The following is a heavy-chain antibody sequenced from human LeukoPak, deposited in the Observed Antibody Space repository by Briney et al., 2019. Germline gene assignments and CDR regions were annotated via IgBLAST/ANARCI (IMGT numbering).Heavy chain of an antibody. CDR3: AREGMLDDFWSGYYMAGPKYNWFDP. CDR2: ISSSSSTI. D-gene: IGHD3-3*01. V-gene: IGHV3-48*01. Sequence: PGGSLRLSCAASGFTFSSYSMNWVRQAPGKGLEWVSYISSSSSTIYYADSVKGRFTISRDNAKNSLYLQMNSLRAEDTAVYYCAREGMLDDFWSGYYMAGPKYNWFDPWGQGTLVTVSS. CDR1: GFTFSSYS. J-gene: IGHJ5*02.